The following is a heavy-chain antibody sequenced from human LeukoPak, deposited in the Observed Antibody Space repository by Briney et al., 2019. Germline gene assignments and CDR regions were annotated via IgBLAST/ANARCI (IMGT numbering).Heavy chain of an antibody. Sequence: SETLSLTCAVYGGSFSGYYWSWIRQPPGKGLEWIGEINHSGSTNYNPSLKSRVTISVDTSKNQFSLKLSSVTAADTAVYYCARRGEVRGVRFWGQETLITVSS. J-gene: IGHJ4*02. CDR3: ARRGEVRGVRF. V-gene: IGHV4-34*01. CDR1: GGSFSGYY. D-gene: IGHD3-10*01. CDR2: INHSGST.